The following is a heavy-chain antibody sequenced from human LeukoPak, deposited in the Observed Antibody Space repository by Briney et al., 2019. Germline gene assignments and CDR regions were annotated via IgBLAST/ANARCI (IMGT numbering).Heavy chain of an antibody. CDR1: GFTFRDHW. V-gene: IGHV3-7*01. CDR3: ARGPNSNWSGLDF. D-gene: IGHD6-6*01. Sequence: PGGSLRLSCAASGFTFRDHWMHWVRQAPGKGLEWVANIKQDESEKYYADSVKGRFTVSRDNAKNTLYLQVNNLRAEDTAVYYCARGPNSNWSGLDFWGQGTLLTVSS. J-gene: IGHJ4*02. CDR2: IKQDESEK.